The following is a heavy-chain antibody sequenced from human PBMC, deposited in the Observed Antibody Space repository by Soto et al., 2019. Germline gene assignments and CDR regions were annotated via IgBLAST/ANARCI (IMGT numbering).Heavy chain of an antibody. V-gene: IGHV4-39*01. J-gene: IGHJ4*02. CDR2: IYSSENT. D-gene: IGHD6-6*01. CDR3: ARSSIEPRVFMYPFDS. Sequence: PSETLSLTCTVSGGSVSSNSYSWGWIRQSPGKGLEWIGTIYSSENTYYNPSLLSLVTISVDTSKNEFSLRLNSVTAADTAVYYCARSSIEPRVFMYPFDSWGQGTLVTVSS. CDR1: GGSVSSNSYS.